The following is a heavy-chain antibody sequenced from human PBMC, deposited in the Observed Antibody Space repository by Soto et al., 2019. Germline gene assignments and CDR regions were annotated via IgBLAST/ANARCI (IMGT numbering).Heavy chain of an antibody. Sequence: ASVKVSCKVSGRTLSKLSVHWVRQGPGGGLEWMGGFDPEDDERAYARKFDDRVSKTEDRSTDTAYMELTGLTSADTAVYYCAIGPPTGGYTDHWG. D-gene: IGHD2-8*02. V-gene: IGHV1-24*01. CDR3: AIGPPTGGYTDH. CDR1: GRTLSKLS. CDR2: FDPEDDER. J-gene: IGHJ4*01.